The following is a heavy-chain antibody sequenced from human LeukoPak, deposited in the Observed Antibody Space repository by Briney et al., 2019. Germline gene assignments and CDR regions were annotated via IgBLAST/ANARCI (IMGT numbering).Heavy chain of an antibody. Sequence: PGGSLRLSCAASGFTFEDYGMSWVRQAPGKGLEWISGINWNGDSTTYADSVKGRFTISRDNAKNSLYLQMNSLRAEDTALYYCARVGYDFWQYYYYFMDVWGKGTTVTVSS. J-gene: IGHJ6*03. CDR1: GFTFEDYG. CDR2: INWNGDST. D-gene: IGHD3-3*01. CDR3: ARVGYDFWQYYYYFMDV. V-gene: IGHV3-20*04.